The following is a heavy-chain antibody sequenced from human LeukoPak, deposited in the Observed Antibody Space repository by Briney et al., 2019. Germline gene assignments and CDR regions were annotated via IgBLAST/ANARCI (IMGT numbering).Heavy chain of an antibody. CDR1: GGTFSSYA. V-gene: IGHV1-69*04. CDR3: ARARGSSSWSDEYYFDY. D-gene: IGHD6-13*01. CDR2: IIPILGIA. Sequence: GASVKVSCKASGGTFSSYAISWVRQAPGQGLEWMGRIIPILGIANYAQKFQGRVTITADKSTSTAYMELSSLRSEDTAVYYCARARGSSSWSDEYYFDYWGQGTLVTVSS. J-gene: IGHJ4*02.